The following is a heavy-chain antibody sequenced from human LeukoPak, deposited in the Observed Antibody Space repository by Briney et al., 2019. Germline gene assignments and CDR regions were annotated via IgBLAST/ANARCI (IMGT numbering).Heavy chain of an antibody. Sequence: ASVKVSCKASGYTFTGYYMHWVRQAPGQGLEWMGWMNPNSGNTGYAQKFQGRVTITRNTSISTAYMELSSLRSEDTAVYYCARGRDYDFWSGYYFNYYYYYMDVWGKGTTVTVSS. V-gene: IGHV1-8*03. J-gene: IGHJ6*03. CDR1: GYTFTGYY. CDR2: MNPNSGNT. D-gene: IGHD3-3*01. CDR3: ARGRDYDFWSGYYFNYYYYYMDV.